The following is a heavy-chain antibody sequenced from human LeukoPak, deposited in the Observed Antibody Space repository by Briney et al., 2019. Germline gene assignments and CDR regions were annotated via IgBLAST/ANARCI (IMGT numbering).Heavy chain of an antibody. CDR3: ATNRHSYGFIDY. Sequence: ASVKVSCKVSGYTLTELSMHWVRQAPGKGLEWMGGFDPEDGETIYAQKFQGRVTMTEDTSTDTAYMELSSLRSEDTAVHYCATNRHSYGFIDYWGQGTLVTVSS. V-gene: IGHV1-24*01. J-gene: IGHJ4*02. CDR2: FDPEDGET. D-gene: IGHD5-18*01. CDR1: GYTLTELS.